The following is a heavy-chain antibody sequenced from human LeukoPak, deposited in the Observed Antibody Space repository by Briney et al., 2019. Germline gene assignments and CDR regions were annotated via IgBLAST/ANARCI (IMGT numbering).Heavy chain of an antibody. CDR3: ATAMVRVQEGYYFDY. Sequence: GGSLRLSCAASGFTFSSYWMHWVRQAPGKGLVWVSRINSDGSSTSYADSVKGRFTISRDNAKNTLYLQMNSLRAEDTAVYYCATAMVRVQEGYYFDYWGQGTLVTVSS. CDR1: GFTFSSYW. D-gene: IGHD3-10*01. J-gene: IGHJ4*02. CDR2: INSDGSST. V-gene: IGHV3-74*01.